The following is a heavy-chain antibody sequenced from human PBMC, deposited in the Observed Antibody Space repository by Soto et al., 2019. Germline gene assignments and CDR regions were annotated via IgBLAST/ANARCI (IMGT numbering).Heavy chain of an antibody. CDR1: GFTFSGSA. D-gene: IGHD3-22*01. CDR2: IRSKSNSYAT. CDR3: TRDPRNYYDSIGSANWFDP. J-gene: IGHJ5*02. Sequence: EVQLVESGGGLVQPGESMKLSCAASGFTFSGSAMHWVRQASGKGLEWVGRIRSKSNSYATAYAASVKGRFSISRDDSKDTPYLQMNSLKTEDTAVYYCTRDPRNYYDSIGSANWFDPWGQGTLVTVSS. V-gene: IGHV3-73*02.